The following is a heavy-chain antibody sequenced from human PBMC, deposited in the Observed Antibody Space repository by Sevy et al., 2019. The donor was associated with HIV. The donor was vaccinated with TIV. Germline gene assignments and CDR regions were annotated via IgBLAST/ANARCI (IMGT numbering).Heavy chain of an antibody. V-gene: IGHV3-7*01. Sequence: GGSLRLSCAASGFTFNAYWMHWVRQAPGKGLEWLASINPDGSTSYYADSVKGRFTISRDNAKNLVFLNMNTMRPEDTGLYYCARAIAAAAGFWGQGTLVTVSS. CDR1: GFTFNAYW. J-gene: IGHJ4*02. CDR2: INPDGSTS. CDR3: ARAIAAAAGF. D-gene: IGHD6-13*01.